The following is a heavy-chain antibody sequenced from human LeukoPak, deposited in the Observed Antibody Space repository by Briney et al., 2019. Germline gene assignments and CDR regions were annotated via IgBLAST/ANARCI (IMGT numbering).Heavy chain of an antibody. CDR3: ARRAIVATIDY. CDR2: IYYSGST. Sequence: TGGSLRLSCAASGFTFSSYEMNWVRQAPGKGLEWIGSIYYSGSTFYNPSLKSRVTISVDTSKNQFSLRLSSVTAADTAVYYCARRAIVATIDYWGHGTLVTVSS. D-gene: IGHD5-12*01. J-gene: IGHJ4*01. CDR1: GFTFSSYE. V-gene: IGHV4-39*01.